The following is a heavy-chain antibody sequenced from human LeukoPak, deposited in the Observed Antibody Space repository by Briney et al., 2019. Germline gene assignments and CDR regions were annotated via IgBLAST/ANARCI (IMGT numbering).Heavy chain of an antibody. CDR1: GYTFTNYH. J-gene: IGHJ5*02. D-gene: IGHD6-13*01. V-gene: IGHV1-18*01. Sequence: ASVKVSCKASGYTFTNYHIAWVRQAPGQGLEWMGWVSTNDGNTVYAQRLQGRVTMTTDTSTSVAYMELRSLTSDDTAVYYCARGQDSSSWYRFDPWGQGTLVTVSS. CDR2: VSTNDGNT. CDR3: ARGQDSSSWYRFDP.